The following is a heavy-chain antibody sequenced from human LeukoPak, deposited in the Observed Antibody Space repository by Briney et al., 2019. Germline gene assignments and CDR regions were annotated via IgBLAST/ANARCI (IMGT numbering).Heavy chain of an antibody. Sequence: GGPLRLSCAASGFTFSTYEMNWVRQAPGKGLEWVSYVSTSGSTTFYADSVKGRFTISRDNAKNSVYLQMNSLRAEDTAVYYCVREMGARLFQYWGQGTLVTVSS. J-gene: IGHJ1*01. CDR2: VSTSGSTT. D-gene: IGHD1-26*01. CDR1: GFTFSTYE. V-gene: IGHV3-48*03. CDR3: VREMGARLFQY.